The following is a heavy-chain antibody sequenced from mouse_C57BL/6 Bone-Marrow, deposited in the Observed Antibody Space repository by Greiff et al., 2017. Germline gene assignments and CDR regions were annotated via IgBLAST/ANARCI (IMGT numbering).Heavy chain of an antibody. CDR3: ARPITTVVDPPGY. D-gene: IGHD1-1*01. V-gene: IGHV1-64*01. J-gene: IGHJ2*01. CDR2: IHPNSGST. CDR1: GYTFTSYW. Sequence: QVQLQQPGAELVKPGASVKLSCKASGYTFTSYWMHWVKQRPGQGLEWIGMIHPNSGSTNYNEKFKSKATLTVDKSSSTAYMQLSSLTSEYSAVYYCARPITTVVDPPGYWGQGTTLTVSS.